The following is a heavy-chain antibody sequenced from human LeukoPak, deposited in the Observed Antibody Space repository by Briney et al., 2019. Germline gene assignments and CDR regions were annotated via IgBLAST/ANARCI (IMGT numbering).Heavy chain of an antibody. CDR2: ISSSGSTI. D-gene: IGHD6-6*01. Sequence: SGGSLRLSCAASGFTFSSYWMNWVRQAPGKGLEWVSYISSSGSTIYYADSVKGRFTISRDNAKNSLYLQMNSLRAEDTAVYYCARDVHRSSPGPGYWGQGTLVTVSS. CDR3: ARDVHRSSPGPGY. J-gene: IGHJ4*02. V-gene: IGHV3-48*04. CDR1: GFTFSSYW.